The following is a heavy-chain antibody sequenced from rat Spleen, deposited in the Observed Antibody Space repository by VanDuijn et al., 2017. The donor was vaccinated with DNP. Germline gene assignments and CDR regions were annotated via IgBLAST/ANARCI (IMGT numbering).Heavy chain of an antibody. Sequence: EVQLVESGGGLVLPGRSLKLSCAASGFTFSDYNMAWVRQAPKKGLEWVATISYDGSSTYYRDSVKGRFTISRDNAKSTLYLQMDSLRSEDTATYYCARHYGGYAMDAWGQGTSVTVSS. CDR1: GFTFSDYN. CDR2: ISYDGSST. CDR3: ARHYGGYAMDA. J-gene: IGHJ4*01. V-gene: IGHV5-7*01. D-gene: IGHD1-11*01.